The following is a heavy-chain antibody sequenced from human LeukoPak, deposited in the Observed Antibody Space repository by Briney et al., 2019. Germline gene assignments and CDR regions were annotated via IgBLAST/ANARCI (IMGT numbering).Heavy chain of an antibody. CDR3: ARDSRLIAVDAFDI. D-gene: IGHD6-19*01. V-gene: IGHV3-48*01. CDR1: GFTFNSYS. J-gene: IGHJ3*02. Sequence: PGGSLRLSCAASGFTFNSYSMNWVRQAPGKGLEWVSYISSSSSTIYYADSVKGRFTISRDNAKNSLYLQMNSLRAEDTAVYYCARDSRLIAVDAFDIWGQGTMVTVSS. CDR2: ISSSSSTI.